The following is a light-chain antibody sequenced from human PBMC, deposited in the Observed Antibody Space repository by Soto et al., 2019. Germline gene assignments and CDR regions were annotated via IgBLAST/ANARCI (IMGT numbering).Light chain of an antibody. CDR3: QQYTTKWS. CDR2: KAS. J-gene: IGKJ1*01. Sequence: DIQMTQSPSTLSASVGDRVTITCRASESISSWLAWFQQKPGRAPKLLIYKASILESGVSSRFSGSESGTEFTLTISSLQPDDFATYCCQQYTTKWSVGQGTKVEIK. V-gene: IGKV1-5*03. CDR1: ESISSW.